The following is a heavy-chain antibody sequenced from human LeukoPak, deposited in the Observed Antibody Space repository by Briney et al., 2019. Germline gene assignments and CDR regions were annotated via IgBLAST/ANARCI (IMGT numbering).Heavy chain of an antibody. Sequence: GASVKVSCKASGYTFNGYDINWVRQATGQGLEWMGWMNPNTGDTGYAQKFQGRVTMTRNTSIDTAYMELSGLKSEDTAVYYCTRGSISGSSRDYWGQGTLVTVSS. V-gene: IGHV1-8*01. J-gene: IGHJ4*02. CDR2: MNPNTGDT. CDR1: GYTFNGYD. D-gene: IGHD1-26*01. CDR3: TRGSISGSSRDY.